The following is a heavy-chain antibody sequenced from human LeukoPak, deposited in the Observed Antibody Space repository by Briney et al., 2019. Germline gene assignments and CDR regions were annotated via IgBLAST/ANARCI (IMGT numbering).Heavy chain of an antibody. V-gene: IGHV3-30*03. D-gene: IGHD4-23*01. J-gene: IGHJ4*02. CDR3: ASHALAGGY. CDR2: ISSDGSEK. CDR1: GFTFSRYG. Sequence: GGSLRLSCAASGFTFSRYGMHWVRQAPGKGLGWVAVISSDGSEKYYADSVKGRFTISRDNSKNTLFLQMNTLRAEDTAMYYCASHALAGGYWGQGTLVTVSS.